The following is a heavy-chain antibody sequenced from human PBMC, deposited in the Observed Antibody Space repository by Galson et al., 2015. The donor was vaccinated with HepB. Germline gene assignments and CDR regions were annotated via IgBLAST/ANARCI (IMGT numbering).Heavy chain of an antibody. D-gene: IGHD3-22*01. Sequence: SVKVSCKASGYSFGSYGISWVRQAPGQGLEWMAWLSAHSAHIIYAEKSPGRLTITTDTSTNTAFMELESLRSDDTAVYYCARVGYYDSSGYVENWFDPWGQGTLVTVSS. V-gene: IGHV1-18*01. CDR3: ARVGYYDSSGYVENWFDP. CDR1: GYSFGSYG. CDR2: LSAHSAHI. J-gene: IGHJ5*01.